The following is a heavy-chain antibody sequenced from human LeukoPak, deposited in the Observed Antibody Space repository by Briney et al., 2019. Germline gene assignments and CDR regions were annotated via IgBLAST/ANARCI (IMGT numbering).Heavy chain of an antibody. V-gene: IGHV3-73*01. J-gene: IGHJ4*02. CDR2: IRSKANSYAT. CDR1: GFTFSGSA. D-gene: IGHD6-19*01. Sequence: GGSLRLSCAASGFTFSGSAMHWVRQASGKGLEWVGRIRSKANSYATAYAASVKGRFTISRDDSKNTAYLQMNSLKTEDTAVYYCTTLAVRNGFDYWGQGTLVTVSS. CDR3: TTLAVRNGFDY.